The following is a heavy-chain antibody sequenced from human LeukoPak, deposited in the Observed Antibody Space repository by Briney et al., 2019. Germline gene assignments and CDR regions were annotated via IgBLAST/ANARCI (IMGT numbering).Heavy chain of an antibody. CDR1: GFTFSSYG. V-gene: IGHV3-33*01. D-gene: IGHD3-10*01. CDR3: ARSWSGFGELLSYFDY. CDR2: IWYDGSNK. Sequence: GGSLRLSCAASGFTFSSYGMHWVRQAPGKGLEWVAVIWYDGSNKYYADSVKGRFTISRDNSKNTLYLQMNSLRAEDTAVYYCARSWSGFGELLSYFDYWGQGTLVTVSS. J-gene: IGHJ4*02.